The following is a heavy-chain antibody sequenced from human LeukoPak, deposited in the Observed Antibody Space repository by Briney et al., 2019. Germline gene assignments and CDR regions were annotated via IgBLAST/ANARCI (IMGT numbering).Heavy chain of an antibody. D-gene: IGHD3-16*01. CDR3: AKDLGYNWFDP. CDR1: GFTFSSYW. Sequence: GGSLRLSCAASGFTFSSYWMHWVRQAPGKGLEWVSAISGSGGSTYYADSVKGRFTISRDNSKNTLYLQMNSLRAEDTAVYYCAKDLGYNWFDPWGQGTLVTVSS. J-gene: IGHJ5*02. V-gene: IGHV3-23*01. CDR2: ISGSGGST.